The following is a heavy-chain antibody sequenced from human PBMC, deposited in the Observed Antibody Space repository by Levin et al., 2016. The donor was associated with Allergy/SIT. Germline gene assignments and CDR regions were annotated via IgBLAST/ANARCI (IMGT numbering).Heavy chain of an antibody. D-gene: IGHD3-22*01. J-gene: IGHJ4*02. Sequence: WIRQPPGKGLEWVSVIYSDGRTYYGDSVKGRFTISRDNSKNTLYLQMNSLRAEDTAVYYCVIGYYYDSRGSPTDYWGQGTLVTVSS. CDR3: VIGYYYDSRGSPTDY. CDR2: IYSDGRT. V-gene: IGHV3-66*02.